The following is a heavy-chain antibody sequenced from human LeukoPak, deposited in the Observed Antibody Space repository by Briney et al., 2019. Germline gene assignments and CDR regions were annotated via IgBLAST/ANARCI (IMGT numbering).Heavy chain of an antibody. CDR1: DESFTSYY. CDR2: IDHSGNT. J-gene: IGHJ4*02. CDR3: ARRRYFDY. V-gene: IGHV4-34*01. Sequence: SETLSLTCAVHDESFTSYYWSWIRQPPGKGLEWIGEIDHSGNTNYNPSLKSRLTISVDTSKKQFSLNLNSVTAADTAVYFCARRRYFDYWGQGTLVTVSS.